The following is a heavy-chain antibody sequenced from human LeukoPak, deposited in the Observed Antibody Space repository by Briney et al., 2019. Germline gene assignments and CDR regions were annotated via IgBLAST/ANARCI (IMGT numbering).Heavy chain of an antibody. CDR2: IRSKAYGGTT. J-gene: IGHJ4*02. Sequence: AGGSLRLSCTASGFTFGDYAMSWVRQAPGKGLEWVGFIRSKAYGGTTEYAASVKGRFTISRDNSKNTLYLQMNSLRAEDTAVYYCASSMVRGVIHPTSFDYWGQGTLVTVSS. D-gene: IGHD3-10*01. V-gene: IGHV3-49*04. CDR1: GFTFGDYA. CDR3: ASSMVRGVIHPTSFDY.